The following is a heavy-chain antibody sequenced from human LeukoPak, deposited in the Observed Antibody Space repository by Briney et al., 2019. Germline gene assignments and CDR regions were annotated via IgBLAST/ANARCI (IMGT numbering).Heavy chain of an antibody. V-gene: IGHV3-23*01. CDR3: AKVHYTASFPGSFPGRNYFDS. CDR2: IGARGDVT. Sequence: GGSLRLSCTVPGFAFSGYAMSWVRQAPGKGPEWVSSIGARGDVTYSADSVKGRFTISRDNSKRTLFLQMNSLRAEDTAVYYCAKVHYTASFPGSFPGRNYFDSWGQGSLVTVSS. J-gene: IGHJ4*02. CDR1: GFAFSGYA. D-gene: IGHD1-26*01.